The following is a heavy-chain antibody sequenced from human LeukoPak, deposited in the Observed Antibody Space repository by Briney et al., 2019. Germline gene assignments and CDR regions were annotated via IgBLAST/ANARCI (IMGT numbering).Heavy chain of an antibody. CDR2: ISAYNGNT. V-gene: IGHV1-18*01. D-gene: IGHD4-11*01. Sequence: WASVKVSCKASGYTFTSYGISWVRQAPGQGLEWMEWISAYNGNTNYTQKLQGRVTMTTDTSTSTAYMELRSLRSDDTAVYYCARGGDDYSNLGGVYYFDYWGQGTLVTVSS. CDR1: GYTFTSYG. J-gene: IGHJ4*02. CDR3: ARGGDDYSNLGGVYYFDY.